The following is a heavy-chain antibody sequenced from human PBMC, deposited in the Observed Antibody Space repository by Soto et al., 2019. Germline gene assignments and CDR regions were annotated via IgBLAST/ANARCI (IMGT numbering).Heavy chain of an antibody. CDR1: GGSVSSDSYY. Sequence: SEKLSLNCTVSGGSVSSDSYYWRWIRQPPGKGLEWIGYIYYSGSTNFNPSLKRRVTLSVDTSKNQFSLKLSSVTAADTAVYYCARDREYSRGWVHYYYYGMDVWGQGTTVT. D-gene: IGHD6-19*01. CDR2: IYYSGST. CDR3: ARDREYSRGWVHYYYYGMDV. J-gene: IGHJ6*02. V-gene: IGHV4-61*01.